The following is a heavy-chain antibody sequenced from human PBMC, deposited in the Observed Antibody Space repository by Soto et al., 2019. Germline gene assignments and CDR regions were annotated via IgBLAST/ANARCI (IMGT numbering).Heavy chain of an antibody. D-gene: IGHD6-19*01. V-gene: IGHV3-23*01. CDR3: AKDRGSSGWSESIDY. Sequence: GGSLRLSCAASGFTFSSYAMSCFRQATRKGLEWVSSIRDGGGDTHYADSVKCRFTFSRDNSKNTLYLQMNSLRADDTAVYYCAKDRGSSGWSESIDYWGQGP. J-gene: IGHJ4*02. CDR2: IRDGGGDT. CDR1: GFTFSSYA.